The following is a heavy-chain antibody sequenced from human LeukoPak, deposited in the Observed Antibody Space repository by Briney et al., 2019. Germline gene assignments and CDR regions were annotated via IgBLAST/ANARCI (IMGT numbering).Heavy chain of an antibody. Sequence: ASVKVSCKISGYTLTELSVHWVRQAPGKGLEWMGGFDPEDGETIYAHKFQGRVTMTEDTSTDTAYIELTSLRSEDTAMYYCATSLLITPELDYWGQGTLVTVSS. V-gene: IGHV1-24*01. D-gene: IGHD3-16*01. CDR2: FDPEDGET. J-gene: IGHJ4*02. CDR1: GYTLTELS. CDR3: ATSLLITPELDY.